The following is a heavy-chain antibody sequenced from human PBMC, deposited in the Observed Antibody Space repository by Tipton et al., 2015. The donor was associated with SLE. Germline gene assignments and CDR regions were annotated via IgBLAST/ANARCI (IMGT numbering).Heavy chain of an antibody. CDR3: AKDMGYSSSWPAPSSYYGMDV. J-gene: IGHJ6*02. CDR2: ISWDGGST. Sequence: SLRLSCAASGFTFDDYAMHWVRQAPGKGLEWVSLISWDGGSTYYADSVKGRFTISRDNSKNSLYLQMNSLRAEDTALYYCAKDMGYSSSWPAPSSYYGMDVWGPGTTVTVSS. CDR1: GFTFDDYA. D-gene: IGHD6-13*01. V-gene: IGHV3-43D*03.